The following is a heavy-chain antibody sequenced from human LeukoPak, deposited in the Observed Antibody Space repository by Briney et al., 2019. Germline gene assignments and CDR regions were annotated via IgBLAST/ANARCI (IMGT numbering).Heavy chain of an antibody. CDR2: ISWNSASI. CDR1: GFTFDDYA. CDR3: ARDGQWELLSYYYYMDV. D-gene: IGHD1-26*01. J-gene: IGHJ6*03. V-gene: IGHV3-9*01. Sequence: PGGSLRLSCAASGFTFDDYAMHWVRQAPGKGLEWVSGISWNSASIGYADSVKGRFTISRDNAKNSLYLQMNSLRAEDTALYYCARDGQWELLSYYYYMDVWGKGTTVTVSS.